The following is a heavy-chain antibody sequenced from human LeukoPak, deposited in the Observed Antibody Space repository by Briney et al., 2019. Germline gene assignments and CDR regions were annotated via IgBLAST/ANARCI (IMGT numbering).Heavy chain of an antibody. CDR1: GYTFTGHY. CDR3: PSPEYRYGYILDY. D-gene: IGHD5-18*01. V-gene: IGHV1-2*02. J-gene: IGHJ4*02. Sequence: AASVTVSCKASGYTFTGHYIHWVRQAPGQGLEWMGWIKPDSGATNYAQKFQGRVTMTRDTSISTAHMELNRLTSDDTAVYYCPSPEYRYGYILDYWGQGTLVTVSS. CDR2: IKPDSGAT.